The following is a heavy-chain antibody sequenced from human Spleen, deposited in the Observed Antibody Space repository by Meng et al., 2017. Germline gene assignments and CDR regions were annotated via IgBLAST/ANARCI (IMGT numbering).Heavy chain of an antibody. J-gene: IGHJ4*02. CDR1: GYNFPDYY. CDR3: ARDEDISAAGKLFGDY. Sequence: QPGAELTQPRPSVKVSFKPSGYNFPDYYIHWVRQAPGQGLEWMGRIDPKNGDTHYAQKFQGRVTMTGDTSISTAYMDLSGLRSDDTAVYYCARDEDISAAGKLFGDYWGQGTLVTVSS. CDR2: IDPKNGDT. D-gene: IGHD6-13*01. V-gene: IGHV1-2*06.